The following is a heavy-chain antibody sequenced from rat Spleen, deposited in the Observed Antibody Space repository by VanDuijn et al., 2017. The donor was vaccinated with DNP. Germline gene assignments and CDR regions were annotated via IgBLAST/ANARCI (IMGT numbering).Heavy chain of an antibody. D-gene: IGHD1-11*01. J-gene: IGHJ2*01. V-gene: IGHV4-2*01. CDR1: GFNFNNNW. CDR3: AKGPNYGGYSDFVDY. CDR2: INKDSRTI. Sequence: EVKLVESGGGLVQPGRSLKLSCAASGFNFNNNWMGWVRQAPGKGLERIGEINKDSRTIDYSPSLKDKLAISRDNAQNTLYLQMSKLGSEDTAIYYCAKGPNYGGYSDFVDYWGQGVMVTVSS.